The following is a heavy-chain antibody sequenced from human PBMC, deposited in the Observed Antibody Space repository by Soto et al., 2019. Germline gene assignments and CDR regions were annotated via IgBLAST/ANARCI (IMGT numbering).Heavy chain of an antibody. CDR3: AREFAEELGPLDY. J-gene: IGHJ4*02. V-gene: IGHV3-30*03. CDR2: ISYDGSNK. Sequence: GGSLRLSCAASGFTFSSYGMHWVRQAPGKGLEWVAVISYDGSNKYYADSVKGRFTISRDNSKNTLYLQMNSLRAEDTAVYYCAREFAEELGPLDYWGQGTLVTVSS. D-gene: IGHD3-10*01. CDR1: GFTFSSYG.